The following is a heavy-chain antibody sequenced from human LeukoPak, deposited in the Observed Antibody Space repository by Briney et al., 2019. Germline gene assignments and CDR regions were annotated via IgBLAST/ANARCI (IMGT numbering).Heavy chain of an antibody. V-gene: IGHV1-18*01. CDR2: TSAYNGNT. CDR1: GGTFSSYG. J-gene: IGHJ3*02. CDR3: AREVFSGSYYGI. D-gene: IGHD1-26*01. Sequence: ASVKVSCKASGGTFSSYGISWVRQAPGQGLEWMGWTSAYNGNTNYAQKLQGRVTMTTDTSTSTAYMELRSLRSDDTAVYYCAREVFSGSYYGIWGQGTMVTVSS.